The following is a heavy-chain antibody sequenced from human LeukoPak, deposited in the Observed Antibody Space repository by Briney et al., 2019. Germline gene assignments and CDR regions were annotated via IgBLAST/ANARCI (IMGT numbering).Heavy chain of an antibody. V-gene: IGHV4-38-2*02. D-gene: IGHD6-13*01. Sequence: SETLSLTCTVSGYSINSGFYWGWIRQPPGKGLEWIGSLYHSGSTYYNPSLKSRVTISVDTSKNQFSLKLSSVTAADTAVYYCARDLDSSSWYFDYWGQGTLVIVSS. J-gene: IGHJ4*02. CDR1: GYSINSGFY. CDR2: LYHSGST. CDR3: ARDLDSSSWYFDY.